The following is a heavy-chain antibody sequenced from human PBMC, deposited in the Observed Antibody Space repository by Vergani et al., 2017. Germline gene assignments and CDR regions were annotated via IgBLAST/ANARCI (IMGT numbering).Heavy chain of an antibody. CDR2: ISSSRSYI. V-gene: IGHV3-21*01. CDR3: ASYGSGNGV. J-gene: IGHJ6*02. CDR1: GFTFSSYS. Sequence: VQLVESGGGVVQPGGSLRLSCAASGFTFSSYSMSLVRQAPGKGLEWVSSISSSRSYIYYEDSVKGRFTISRDNAKNSLYLPMNSLRAEDTAVYYCASYGSGNGVGGQGTTVTVSS. D-gene: IGHD3-10*01.